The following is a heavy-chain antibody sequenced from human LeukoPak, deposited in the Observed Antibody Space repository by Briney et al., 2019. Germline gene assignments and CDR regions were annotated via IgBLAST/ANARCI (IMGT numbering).Heavy chain of an antibody. Sequence: PGGSLRLSCAASGFTFSDYSMNWVRQAPGKGLEWVSYIEYSSSSIYYAESVKGRFTISRDNAKNSLYLKMNSLKAEDTAVYYCARDIAHCSGGKCYNTRFDFWGQGTLVTVSS. CDR1: GFTFSDYS. V-gene: IGHV3-48*01. CDR2: IEYSSSSI. CDR3: ARDIAHCSGGKCYNTRFDF. J-gene: IGHJ5*01. D-gene: IGHD2-15*01.